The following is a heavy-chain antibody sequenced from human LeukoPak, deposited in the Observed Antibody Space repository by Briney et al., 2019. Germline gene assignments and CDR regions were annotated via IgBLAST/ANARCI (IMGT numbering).Heavy chain of an antibody. CDR2: IKQDGSEK. Sequence: GGSLRLSCAASGFTFSSYWMSWVRQAPGKGLEWAANIKQDGSEKYYVDSVKGRSTISRDNDKNSLYLQMNSLRAEDTAVYYCASGIAAAHYLNPIFDYWGQGTLVTVSS. CDR3: ASGIAAAHYLNPIFDY. V-gene: IGHV3-7*01. J-gene: IGHJ4*02. CDR1: GFTFSSYW. D-gene: IGHD6-13*01.